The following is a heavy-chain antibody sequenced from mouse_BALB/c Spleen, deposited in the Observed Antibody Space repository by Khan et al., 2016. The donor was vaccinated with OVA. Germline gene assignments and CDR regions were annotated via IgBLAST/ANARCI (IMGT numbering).Heavy chain of an antibody. J-gene: IGHJ2*01. CDR3: ARNREPDYFDY. CDR1: GFSLTNYG. CDR2: IWAGGST. V-gene: IGHV2-9*02. Sequence: QVQLQQSGPGLVAPSQSLSLTCTVSGFSLTNYGVHWVRQPPGKGLEWLGVIWAGGSTNYNSALMSRLSISKDNSKSHVFLNMNSLHTDDTAMYLCARNREPDYFDYWGQGTTLTVSS.